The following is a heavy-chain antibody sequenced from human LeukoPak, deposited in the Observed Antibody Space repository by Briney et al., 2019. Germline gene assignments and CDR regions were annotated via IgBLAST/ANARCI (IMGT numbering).Heavy chain of an antibody. V-gene: IGHV1-2*02. D-gene: IGHD2-15*01. CDR1: GYTFTGYY. J-gene: IGHJ4*02. Sequence: ASVKVSCKASGYTFTGYYMHWVRQAPGQGLEWMGWVNPNSGGTNYAQKFQGRVTMTRDTSISTAYMELSRLRSDDTAVYYCARDQYYRGGSCYLFWGQGTLVTVSS. CDR2: VNPNSGGT. CDR3: ARDQYYRGGSCYLF.